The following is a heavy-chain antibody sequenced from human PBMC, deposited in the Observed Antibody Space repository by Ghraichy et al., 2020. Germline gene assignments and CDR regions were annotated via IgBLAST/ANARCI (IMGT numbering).Heavy chain of an antibody. CDR2: SVTRNEGVTS. CDR3: TKDSRKLRPGRTIAVVVIRGDFSYYDGMAV. Sequence: GGSLRLSCRVSGFSFTDAWMSWVRQAPGKGLEWVGRSVTRNEGVTSQYAAPAKGRFTISRDDSTNTLYLQMNSLRTDDTGVYFCTKDSRKLRPGRTIAVVVIRGDFSYYDGMAVWGQGTTVTVSS. CDR1: GFSFTDAW. V-gene: IGHV3-15*04. D-gene: IGHD3-3*01. J-gene: IGHJ6*02.